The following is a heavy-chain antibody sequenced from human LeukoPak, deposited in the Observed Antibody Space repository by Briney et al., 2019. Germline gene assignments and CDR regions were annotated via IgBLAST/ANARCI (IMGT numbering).Heavy chain of an antibody. Sequence: GGSLRLSCAASGFTFSSYGMHWVRQAPGKGLEWVAFIRYDGSNKYYADSVKGRFTISRDNSKNTLYLQMNSLRAEDTAVYYCAKEGCSGGSCPRGMDVWGQGTTVTVSS. CDR3: AKEGCSGGSCPRGMDV. V-gene: IGHV3-30*02. CDR2: IRYDGSNK. J-gene: IGHJ6*02. D-gene: IGHD2-15*01. CDR1: GFTFSSYG.